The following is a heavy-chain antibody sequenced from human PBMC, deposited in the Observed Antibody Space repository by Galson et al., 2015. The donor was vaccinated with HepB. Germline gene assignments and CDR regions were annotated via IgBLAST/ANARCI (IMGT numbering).Heavy chain of an antibody. V-gene: IGHV3-30*03. CDR2: ISYDGSNK. CDR3: ARDLDENYYGSGSS. Sequence: SLRLSCAASGFTFSSYGMHWVRQAPGKGLEWVAVISYDGSNKYYADSVKGRFTISRDNSKNTLYLQMNSLRAEDTAVYYCARDLDENYYGSGSSWGQGTLVTVSS. D-gene: IGHD3-10*01. CDR1: GFTFSSYG. J-gene: IGHJ5*02.